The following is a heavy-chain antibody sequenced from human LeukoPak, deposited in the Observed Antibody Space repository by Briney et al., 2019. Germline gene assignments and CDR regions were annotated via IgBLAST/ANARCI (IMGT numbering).Heavy chain of an antibody. CDR2: ISGNGRST. CDR1: GFTFSSYA. V-gene: IGHV3-23*01. D-gene: IGHD2-8*02. J-gene: IGHJ4*02. Sequence: GGSLRLSCAASGFTFSSYAMSWVRQAPGKGLEWVSTISGNGRSTYYGDSVKGRFTISRDNSKNTLSLKMNSLRAEDRAVYYCAKEYYVLLVYALGGSFDYWGRGTLVTVSS. CDR3: AKEYYVLLVYALGGSFDY.